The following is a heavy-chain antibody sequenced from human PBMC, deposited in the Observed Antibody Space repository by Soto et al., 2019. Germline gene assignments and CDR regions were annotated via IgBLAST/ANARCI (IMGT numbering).Heavy chain of an antibody. V-gene: IGHV1-69*01. CDR1: GGTFNSYA. CDR3: ARERGGYNRGDFEF. CDR2: IIPDFGTG. J-gene: IGHJ4*02. D-gene: IGHD1-26*01. Sequence: VLLVQSGAEVRKPGSSVNVSCKASGGTFNSYAISWVRQAPGQGLEWMGGIIPDFGTGNSAQKFRGRLSIIADASTTTVYMGLSGLTSEDTAVYYCARERGGYNRGDFEFWGQGTQVTVSS.